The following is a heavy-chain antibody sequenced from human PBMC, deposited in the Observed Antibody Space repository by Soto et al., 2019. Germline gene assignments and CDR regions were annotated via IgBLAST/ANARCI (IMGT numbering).Heavy chain of an antibody. Sequence: EVQLVESGGGLVKPGGSLRLSCVVSGFTFSSYSMNWVRQAPGKGLEWVSSISSGSNYTYYADSVKGRFTISRDNPKNSVYLQMNSLRAEDTALYYCERDFKESQYYYYCMDVWGKGTTVTVSS. CDR2: ISSGSNYT. CDR1: GFTFSSYS. D-gene: IGHD3-10*01. J-gene: IGHJ6*03. CDR3: ERDFKESQYYYYCMDV. V-gene: IGHV3-21*06.